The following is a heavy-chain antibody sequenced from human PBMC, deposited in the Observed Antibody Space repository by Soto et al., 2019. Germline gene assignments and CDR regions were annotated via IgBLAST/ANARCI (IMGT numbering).Heavy chain of an antibody. Sequence: GASVKVSCKASGGTFSSYTISWVRQAPGQGLELMGRIIPILGIANYAQKFQGRVTITADKSTSTAYMELSSLRSEDTAVYYCARGPEFYDFWSLSYFDYWGQGTLVTVSS. CDR3: ARGPEFYDFWSLSYFDY. J-gene: IGHJ4*02. V-gene: IGHV1-69*02. D-gene: IGHD3-3*01. CDR2: IIPILGIA. CDR1: GGTFSSYT.